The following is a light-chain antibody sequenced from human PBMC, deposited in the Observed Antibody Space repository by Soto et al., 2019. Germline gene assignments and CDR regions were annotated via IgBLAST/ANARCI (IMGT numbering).Light chain of an antibody. CDR3: QNNNSYFWT. V-gene: IGKV1-5*01. CDR2: DAS. Sequence: DIQMTQSPSTLSASVGDRVTITCRASQSISSWLAWYQQKPGKAPKLLIYDASSLESGVPSRFSGSGSGTEFPLTFSSLQPDDFATYYCQNNNSYFWTFAQGTKVETK. CDR1: QSISSW. J-gene: IGKJ1*01.